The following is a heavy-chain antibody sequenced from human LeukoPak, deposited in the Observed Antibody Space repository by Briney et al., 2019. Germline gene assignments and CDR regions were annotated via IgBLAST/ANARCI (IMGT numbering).Heavy chain of an antibody. J-gene: IGHJ2*01. V-gene: IGHV3-53*01. CDR3: ANARGTSSSYFDL. CDR2: IYSGGGT. CDR1: GFTVSNHY. Sequence: GGSLGLSCAASGFTVSNHYMNWVRQAPGKGLEWVSVIYSGGGTHYTDSVKGRFTISRDNSKNTLYLQMNSLTAEDTALYYCANARGTSSSYFDLWGRGTLVTVSS. D-gene: IGHD6-6*01.